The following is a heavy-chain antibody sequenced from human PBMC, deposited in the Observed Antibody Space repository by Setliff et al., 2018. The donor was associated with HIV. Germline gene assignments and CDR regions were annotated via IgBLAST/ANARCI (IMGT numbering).Heavy chain of an antibody. CDR1: GGSFSGYY. V-gene: IGHV4-34*01. Sequence: SETLSLTCAVYGGSFSGYYWSWIRQPPGKGLEWIGEINHSGSTNYNPSLKSRVTINVHTSYKQFSLRLNSVTVADTAVYYCARLWGRTSGWRGNGYWGQGSLVTVSS. CDR2: INHSGST. CDR3: ARLWGRTSGWRGNGY. D-gene: IGHD6-19*01. J-gene: IGHJ4*02.